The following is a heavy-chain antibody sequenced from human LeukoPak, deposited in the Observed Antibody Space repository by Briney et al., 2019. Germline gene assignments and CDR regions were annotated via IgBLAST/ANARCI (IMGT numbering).Heavy chain of an antibody. D-gene: IGHD4-17*01. V-gene: IGHV4-30-4*02. Sequence: PSETLSLTCTVSGGSISSGDYYWSWIRQPPGKGLEWIGYIYYSESTYYNPSLKSRVTISVDTSKNQFSLKLSSVTAADTAVYYCARGRYYGDYAPGGAFDIWGQGTMVTVSS. CDR3: ARGRYYGDYAPGGAFDI. CDR2: IYYSEST. CDR1: GGSISSGDYY. J-gene: IGHJ3*02.